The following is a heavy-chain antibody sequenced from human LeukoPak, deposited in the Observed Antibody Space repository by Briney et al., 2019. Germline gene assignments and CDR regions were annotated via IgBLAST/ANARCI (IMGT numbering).Heavy chain of an antibody. CDR1: GFIFSSHA. V-gene: IGHV3-30-3*01. Sequence: PGRSLRRSCAASGFIFSSHAMDWVRQAPGKGLERVAVISYDGSNKYYADSVKGRFTMSRDNSKNTLYLQMNSLRAEDTAVYYCARELGDGYNNGAFDYWGQGTLVIVSS. J-gene: IGHJ4*02. CDR3: ARELGDGYNNGAFDY. D-gene: IGHD5-24*01. CDR2: ISYDGSNK.